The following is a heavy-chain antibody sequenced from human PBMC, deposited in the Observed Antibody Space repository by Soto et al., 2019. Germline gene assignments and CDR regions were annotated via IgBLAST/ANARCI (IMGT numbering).Heavy chain of an antibody. Sequence: GGSVRLSCAASGFTFSSYGMHWVRQAPGKGLEWVAVISYDGSNKYYADSVKGRFTISRDNSKNTLYLQMNSLRAEDTAVYYCAKEYSYGPTFGFDYWGQGTLVTVSS. D-gene: IGHD5-18*01. CDR2: ISYDGSNK. CDR1: GFTFSSYG. J-gene: IGHJ4*02. CDR3: AKEYSYGPTFGFDY. V-gene: IGHV3-30*18.